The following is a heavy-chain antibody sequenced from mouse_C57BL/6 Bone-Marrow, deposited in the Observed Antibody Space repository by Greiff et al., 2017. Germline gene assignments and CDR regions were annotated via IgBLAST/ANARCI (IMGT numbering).Heavy chain of an antibody. V-gene: IGHV5-12*01. CDR2: ISNGGGST. J-gene: IGHJ1*03. CDR1: GFTFSDYY. D-gene: IGHD2-4*01. CDR3: ARQGLRPYWYFDV. Sequence: EVNVVESGGGLVQPGGSLKLSCAASGFTFSDYYMYWVRQTPEKRLEWVAYISNGGGSTYYPDTVKGRITISRDNAKNTLYLQMSRLKSEDTAMYYCARQGLRPYWYFDVWGTGTTVTVSS.